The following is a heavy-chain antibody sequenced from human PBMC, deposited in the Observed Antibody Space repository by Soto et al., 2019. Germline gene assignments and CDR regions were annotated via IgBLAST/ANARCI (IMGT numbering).Heavy chain of an antibody. Sequence: GGSLRLSCASSGFTFSSYAMSWVRQAPGKGLEWVSAISGSGGSTYYADSVKGRFTISRDNSKNTLYLQMNSLRAEDTAVYYCAKDPGGYVFPAFDYWGQGTLVTFPS. J-gene: IGHJ4*02. V-gene: IGHV3-23*01. CDR1: GFTFSSYA. CDR2: ISGSGGST. CDR3: AKDPGGYVFPAFDY. D-gene: IGHD5-18*01.